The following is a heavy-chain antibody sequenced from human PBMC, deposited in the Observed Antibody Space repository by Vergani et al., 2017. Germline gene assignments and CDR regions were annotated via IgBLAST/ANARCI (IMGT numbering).Heavy chain of an antibody. V-gene: IGHV3-30*02. CDR3: AGPQGTSAFCDGGFDY. D-gene: IGHD2-8*02. Sequence: VQLVESGGGVVQPGGSLRLSCAPSGFSFHSYGMLWVRQAPGKGLEWVASIRSDESRRYYGDSMEGPFTISGDNSKNTLYLQMNSLTAEDTAIYSCAGPQGTSAFCDGGFDYWGQGILVTVSS. CDR1: GFSFHSYG. J-gene: IGHJ4*02. CDR2: IRSDESRR.